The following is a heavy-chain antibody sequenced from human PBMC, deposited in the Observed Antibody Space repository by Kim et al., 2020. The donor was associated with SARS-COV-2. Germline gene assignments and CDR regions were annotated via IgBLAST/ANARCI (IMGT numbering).Heavy chain of an antibody. CDR3: ARGSGYSGYGGVDAFDI. V-gene: IGHV1-3*01. CDR2: INAGNGNT. D-gene: IGHD5-12*01. Sequence: ASVKVSCKASGYTFTSYAMHWVRQAPGQRLEWMGWINAGNGNTKYSQKFQGRVTITRDTSASTAYMELSSLRSEDTAVYYCARGSGYSGYGGVDAFDIWGQGTMVTVSS. CDR1: GYTFTSYA. J-gene: IGHJ3*02.